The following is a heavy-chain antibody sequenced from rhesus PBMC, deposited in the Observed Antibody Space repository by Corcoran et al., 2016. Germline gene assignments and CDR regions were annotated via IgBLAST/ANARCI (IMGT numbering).Heavy chain of an antibody. Sequence: EVQLVESGRGLVQPGGSLRLSCEGSGFTFNMYGLHWVRPDPGKGLGWVEVISSDGSTQYLADSVKDRFTISRDHSNNMVYLQMNNLKLEDTAVYYCTRFDYWGQGVVVTVSS. J-gene: IGHJ4*01. V-gene: IGHV3-54*02. CDR1: GFTFNMYG. CDR2: ISSDGSTQ. CDR3: TRFDY.